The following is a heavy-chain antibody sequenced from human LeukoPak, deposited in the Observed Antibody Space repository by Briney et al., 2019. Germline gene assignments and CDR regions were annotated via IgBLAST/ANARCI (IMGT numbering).Heavy chain of an antibody. Sequence: GGSLRLSCAASGFTVNSNSMSWVRQATGKGLECVAAIYSGDSTYYPDSVKGRFSISRDNTKNTLYLQMSSLRAEDTAIYYCVGRPYYYYGMDVWGQGTTVTVSS. J-gene: IGHJ6*02. CDR2: IYSGDST. CDR1: GFTVNSNS. CDR3: VGRPYYYYGMDV. V-gene: IGHV3-53*01.